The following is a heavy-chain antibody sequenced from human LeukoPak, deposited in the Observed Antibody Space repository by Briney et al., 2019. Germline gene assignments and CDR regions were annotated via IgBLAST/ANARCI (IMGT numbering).Heavy chain of an antibody. CDR3: AHRRLAVTGPWAFDI. CDR1: GFSLSTTGVG. J-gene: IGHJ3*02. V-gene: IGHV2-5*02. D-gene: IGHD6-19*01. CDR2: IYWDDDK. Sequence: SGPTLVKPTQTLTLTCTFSGFSLSTTGVGVGWIRQPPGMALEWLALIYWDDDKRYSPSLKSRLTITKDPSRNQVVLTMTNMDPVDTATDYCAHRRLAVTGPWAFDIWGQGTMVTVSS.